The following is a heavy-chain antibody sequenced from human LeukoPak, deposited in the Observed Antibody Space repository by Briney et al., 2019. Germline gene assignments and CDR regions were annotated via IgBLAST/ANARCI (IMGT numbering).Heavy chain of an antibody. CDR2: IIPIFGTA. Sequence: ASVKVSCKASGGTFSSYAISWVRQAPGQGLEWMGGIIPIFGTANYAQKFQGRVTITADESTSTAYMELSSLRSEDTAVYYCARAYRPSIAAAGPFDYWGQGTLVTVSS. D-gene: IGHD6-13*01. CDR3: ARAYRPSIAAAGPFDY. J-gene: IGHJ4*02. CDR1: GGTFSSYA. V-gene: IGHV1-69*13.